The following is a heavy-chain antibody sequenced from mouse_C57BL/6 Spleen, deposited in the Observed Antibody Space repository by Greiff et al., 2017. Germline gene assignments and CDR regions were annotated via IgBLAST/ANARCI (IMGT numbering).Heavy chain of an antibody. Sequence: QVQLQQPGAELVKPGASVKMSCKASGYTFTSYWITWVKQRPGQGLEWIGDIYPGSGSTNYNEKFTGKATLKVDTSSSTAYMPLSSLTSEDSAVYYCARRGVYSNYVAYWGQGTLVTVSA. CDR3: ARRGVYSNYVAY. J-gene: IGHJ3*01. D-gene: IGHD2-5*01. V-gene: IGHV1-55*01. CDR1: GYTFTSYW. CDR2: IYPGSGST.